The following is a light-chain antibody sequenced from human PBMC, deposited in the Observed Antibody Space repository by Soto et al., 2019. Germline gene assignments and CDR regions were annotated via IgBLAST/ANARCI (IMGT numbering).Light chain of an antibody. CDR2: DVS. CDR3: QQSYSAPYT. V-gene: IGKV1-39*01. CDR1: QNIRTY. J-gene: IGKJ2*01. Sequence: DIQMTQSPSSLSASVGDRVTITCRASQNIRTYLNWYQHKPGKAPKLLIYDVSSLQSGVPSGFSGSGSGTDFTLTISTLQPEDFATYYCQQSYSAPYTFGQGTKVEI.